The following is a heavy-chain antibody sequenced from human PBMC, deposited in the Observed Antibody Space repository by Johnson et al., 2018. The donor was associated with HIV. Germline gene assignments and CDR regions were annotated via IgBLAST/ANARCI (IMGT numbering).Heavy chain of an antibody. CDR3: AKNGARGDAFDI. CDR2: IRYDGSNK. J-gene: IGHJ3*02. D-gene: IGHD2-8*01. V-gene: IGHV3-30*02. CDR1: GFSLSDYD. Sequence: QVQLVESGGGLVQPGGSLRLSCAASGFSLSDYDMHWVRQAPGKGLEWVAFIRYDGSNKYYADSVKGRFTISRDNSKNTLYLQMNSLRAEDTAVYYCAKNGARGDAFDIWGQGTMVTVSS.